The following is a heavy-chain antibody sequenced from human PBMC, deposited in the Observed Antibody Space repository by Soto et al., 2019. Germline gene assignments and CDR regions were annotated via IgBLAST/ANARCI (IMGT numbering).Heavy chain of an antibody. D-gene: IGHD2-2*01. CDR3: ARDGEYCSSTSCNAEYFQH. J-gene: IGHJ1*01. CDR2: INHSGST. CDR1: GGSFNGYY. V-gene: IGHV4-34*01. Sequence: SETLSLTCAVYGGSFNGYYWSWIRQPPGKGLEWIGEINHSGSTNYNPSLKSRVTISVDTSKNQFSLKLSSVTAADTAVYYCARDGEYCSSTSCNAEYFQHWGQGTLVTVSS.